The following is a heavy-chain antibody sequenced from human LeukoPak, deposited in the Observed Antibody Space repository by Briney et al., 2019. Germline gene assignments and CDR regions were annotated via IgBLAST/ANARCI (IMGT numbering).Heavy chain of an antibody. V-gene: IGHV1-8*01. J-gene: IGHJ4*02. CDR1: GYTFTSYD. Sequence: APVKVSCKASGYTFTSYDINWVRQATGQGLEWMGWMNPNSGNTGYAQKFQGRVTMTRNTSISTAYMELSSLRSEDTAVYYCARGGAGTTYCDYWGQGTLVTVSS. CDR3: ARGGAGTTYCDY. D-gene: IGHD1-7*01. CDR2: MNPNSGNT.